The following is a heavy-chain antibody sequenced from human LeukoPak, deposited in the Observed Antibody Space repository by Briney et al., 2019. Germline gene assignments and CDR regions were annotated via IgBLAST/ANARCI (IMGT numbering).Heavy chain of an antibody. Sequence: SETLSLTCTVSGGSISSSGSYWGWIRQPPGKGLEWIGSVYYSGNTYNPSLKSRVTISVDTSKNQFSLNLTSVNAADTAIYYCARVMAARREDLNWVDPWGQGTLVTVSS. J-gene: IGHJ5*02. V-gene: IGHV4-39*07. D-gene: IGHD6-6*01. CDR1: GGSISSSGSY. CDR3: ARVMAARREDLNWVDP. CDR2: VYYSGNT.